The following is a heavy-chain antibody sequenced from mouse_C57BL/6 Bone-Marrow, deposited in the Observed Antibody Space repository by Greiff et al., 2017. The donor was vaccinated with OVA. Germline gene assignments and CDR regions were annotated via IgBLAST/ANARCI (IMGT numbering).Heavy chain of an antibody. Sequence: EVQVVESGGDLVKPGGSLKLSCAASGFTFSSYGMSWVRQTPDKRLEWVATISSGGSYTYYPDSVKGRFTISRDNAKNTLYLQMSSLKSEDTAMYYCARHDGYYWRFAYWGQGTLVTVSA. CDR2: ISSGGSYT. V-gene: IGHV5-6*01. J-gene: IGHJ3*01. D-gene: IGHD2-3*01. CDR3: ARHDGYYWRFAY. CDR1: GFTFSSYG.